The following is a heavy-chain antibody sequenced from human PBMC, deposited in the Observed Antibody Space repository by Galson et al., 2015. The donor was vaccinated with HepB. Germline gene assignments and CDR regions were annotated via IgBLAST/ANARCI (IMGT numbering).Heavy chain of an antibody. CDR2: IRGRGGST. D-gene: IGHD3-16*01. CDR1: GFTFSSYA. J-gene: IGHJ4*02. CDR3: AKQRPSVGPPGWGYFDY. Sequence: SLRLSCAASGFTFSSYAMSWVRQAPGKGLEWVSAIRGRGGSTYYADSVKGRFTISRDNSKNTLYLQMNSLRAEDTAVYYCAKQRPSVGPPGWGYFDYWGQGTLVTVSS. V-gene: IGHV3-23*01.